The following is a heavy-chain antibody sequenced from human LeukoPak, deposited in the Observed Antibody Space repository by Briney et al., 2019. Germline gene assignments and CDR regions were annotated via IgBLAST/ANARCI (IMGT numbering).Heavy chain of an antibody. D-gene: IGHD3-22*01. CDR2: IYYIGST. Sequence: SETLSLTCTVSGGSMRNYYWSWIRQPPGKGLEWIGYIYYIGSTNYNPSLKSRVTMSVDTSKNQFSLNLTSVTAADTAVYYCARQFSTGSRYYFDYWGPGTLVTVSS. V-gene: IGHV4-59*08. CDR1: GGSMRNYY. CDR3: ARQFSTGSRYYFDY. J-gene: IGHJ4*02.